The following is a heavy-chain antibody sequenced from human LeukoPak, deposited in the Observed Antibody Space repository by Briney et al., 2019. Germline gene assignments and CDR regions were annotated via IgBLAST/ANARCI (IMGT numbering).Heavy chain of an antibody. Sequence: SETLSLTCTVSGGSISSYYWSWIRQPPGKGLEWIGYIYYSGSTNYNPSLMSRVTISVDTSKNQFSLKLSSVTAADTAVYYCARTRRWLQLGFDYWGQGTLVTVSS. CDR1: GGSISSYY. CDR3: ARTRRWLQLGFDY. D-gene: IGHD5-24*01. J-gene: IGHJ4*02. V-gene: IGHV4-59*01. CDR2: IYYSGST.